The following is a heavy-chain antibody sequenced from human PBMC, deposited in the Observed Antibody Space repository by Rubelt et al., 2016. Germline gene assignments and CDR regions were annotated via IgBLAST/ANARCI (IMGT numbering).Heavy chain of an antibody. V-gene: IGHV3-48*04. CDR1: GFTFSSYS. D-gene: IGHD3-22*01. CDR2: ISSSSSTI. Sequence: EGQLVESGGGLVQPGGSLRLSCAASGFTFSSYSMNWVRQAPGKGLEWVSYISSSSSTIYYADSVKGRFTISRDNAKNSLYLQMTSLRAEDTAVYYCARGAGYYDSSGYRFDYWGQGTLVTVSS. CDR3: ARGAGYYDSSGYRFDY. J-gene: IGHJ4*02.